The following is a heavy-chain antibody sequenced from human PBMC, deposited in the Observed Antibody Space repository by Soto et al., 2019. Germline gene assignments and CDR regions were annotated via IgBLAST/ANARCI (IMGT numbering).Heavy chain of an antibody. CDR3: ASQGTY. V-gene: IGHV4-39*02. D-gene: IGHD3-10*01. CDR2: IYSNGNT. Sequence: QLQLQESGPGLVKPSETLSLTCNFSGVSISATSYYWGWIRQPPGKGLEWIGTIYSNGNTFYNPSLKRRLTISVDTSKNHCARGLTSVTAADTAVYYCASQGTYGGQGTLVAVSS. J-gene: IGHJ4*02. CDR1: GVSISATSYY.